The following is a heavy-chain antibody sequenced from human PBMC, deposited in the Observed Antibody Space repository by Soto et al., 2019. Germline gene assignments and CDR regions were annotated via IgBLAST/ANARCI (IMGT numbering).Heavy chain of an antibody. Sequence: EVQLVESGGGLIQPGGSLRLSCATSGFAVSSSYMSWVRQTPEKGLEWVSIIYSGGSTYYADSVEGRFTISRDNSMNTFYLQINTLRAEDTAVYYCARAHNWNDAYFDYWGQGTLVTVSS. CDR1: GFAVSSSY. D-gene: IGHD1-1*01. CDR2: IYSGGST. V-gene: IGHV3-53*01. CDR3: ARAHNWNDAYFDY. J-gene: IGHJ4*02.